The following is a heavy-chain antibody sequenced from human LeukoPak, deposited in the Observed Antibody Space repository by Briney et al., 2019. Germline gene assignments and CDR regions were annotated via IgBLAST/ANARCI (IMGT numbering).Heavy chain of an antibody. CDR3: ASSRNLAANFDY. CDR1: GFTVSSNY. J-gene: IGHJ4*02. D-gene: IGHD1-14*01. Sequence: GGSLRLSCAASGFTVSSNYMSWVRQAPGKGLEWVSVIYSGGSTYYADSVKGRFTISRDNSKNTLYLQMNSLRAEDTAVYYCASSRNLAANFDYWGQGTLVTVSS. CDR2: IYSGGST. V-gene: IGHV3-53*01.